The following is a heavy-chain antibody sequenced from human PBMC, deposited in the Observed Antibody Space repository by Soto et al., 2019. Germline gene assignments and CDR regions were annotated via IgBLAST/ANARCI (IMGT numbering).Heavy chain of an antibody. CDR2: IYYSGGT. Sequence: PSETLSLTCTVSGGSISSYYWSWIRQPPGKGLEWIGYIYYSGGTNYNPSLKSRVTISVDTSKNQFSLKLSSVTAADTAVYYCARDRGEQQLIPTYYYGMDVWGQGTTVTVSS. V-gene: IGHV4-59*01. D-gene: IGHD6-13*01. CDR3: ARDRGEQQLIPTYYYGMDV. CDR1: GGSISSYY. J-gene: IGHJ6*02.